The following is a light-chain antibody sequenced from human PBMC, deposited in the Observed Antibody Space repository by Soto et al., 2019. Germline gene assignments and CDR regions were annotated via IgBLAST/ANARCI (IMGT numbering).Light chain of an antibody. J-gene: IGLJ1*01. CDR1: SSDVGGYNY. CDR3: SSYISNDQRV. Sequence: QSALTQPASVSGSPGQSITISCTGTSSDVGGYNYVSWYQQHPGKAPKLMIFDVSNRPSGVSNRFSGSKSGNTTSLTISGLQAEDEADYYWSSYISNDQRVFGSGTKVTVL. V-gene: IGLV2-14*01. CDR2: DVS.